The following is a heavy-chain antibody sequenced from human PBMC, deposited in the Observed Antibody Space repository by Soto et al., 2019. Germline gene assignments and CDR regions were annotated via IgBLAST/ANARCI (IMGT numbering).Heavy chain of an antibody. D-gene: IGHD2-21*01. CDR1: GFALNDYN. V-gene: IGHV3-48*01. Sequence: EVQLVESGGGLVQPGGSLRLSCAASGFALNDYNMKWVRQAPGKGLEWVSDISGSSSATYYADSVKGRFTISRDNAKNSLYLQMNNLRAEDTAIYYCVRDWAYSFDYLGQGTLVTVSS. CDR2: ISGSSSAT. CDR3: VRDWAYSFDY. J-gene: IGHJ4*02.